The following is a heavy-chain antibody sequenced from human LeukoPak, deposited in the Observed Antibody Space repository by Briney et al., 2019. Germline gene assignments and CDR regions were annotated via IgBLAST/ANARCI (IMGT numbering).Heavy chain of an antibody. CDR3: ARDPLKRAFDI. V-gene: IGHV3-74*01. Sequence: PGGSLRLSCAASGFTLSSYWMHWVRQAPGKGLVWVSRINSEGTSTSYADSVKGRFTISRDNAKNSLYLQMNSLRAEDTAVYYCARDPLKRAFDIWGQGTMVTVSS. CDR1: GFTLSSYW. J-gene: IGHJ3*02. CDR2: INSEGTST.